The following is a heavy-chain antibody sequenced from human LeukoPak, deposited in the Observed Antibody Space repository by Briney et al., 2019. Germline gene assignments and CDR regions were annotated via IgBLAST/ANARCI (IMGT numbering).Heavy chain of an antibody. D-gene: IGHD1-26*01. CDR1: GFTFRNHW. Sequence: PGGSLRLSCAASGFTFRNHWMHWVRQAPGKGLEWVAVIWYDGSYTYYAESVKGRFTISRDNSRNTLYLQMSSLRAEDTAVYYCAKPTSGDGSFLIDYWGQGTLVTVSS. V-gene: IGHV3-33*06. J-gene: IGHJ4*02. CDR3: AKPTSGDGSFLIDY. CDR2: IWYDGSYT.